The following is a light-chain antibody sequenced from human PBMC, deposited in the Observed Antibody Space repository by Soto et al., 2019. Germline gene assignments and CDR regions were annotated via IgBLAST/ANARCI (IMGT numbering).Light chain of an antibody. CDR2: DVS. CDR3: CSYAGSYTRI. Sequence: QSVLTQPRPVSGSPGQSVTLSFTGKNNVVGGYNYVSWYQQHPGKAPKLMIYDVSKRPSGVPDRFSGSKSGNTASLTISGLQAEDEADYYCCSYAGSYTRIFGTGTKVTVL. V-gene: IGLV2-11*01. J-gene: IGLJ1*01. CDR1: NNVVGGYNY.